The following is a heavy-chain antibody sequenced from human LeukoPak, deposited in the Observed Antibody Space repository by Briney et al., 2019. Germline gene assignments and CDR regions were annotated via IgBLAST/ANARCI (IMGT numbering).Heavy chain of an antibody. V-gene: IGHV4-39*01. Sequence: SETLSLTCTVSGGSISSSSYYWGWIRQPPGRGLEWLGSIYYSGSTYYNPSLKSRVTISVDTSKNQFSLKLSSVTAADTAVYYCARHDYGDSDWFDPWGQGTLVTVSS. CDR2: IYYSGST. D-gene: IGHD4-17*01. J-gene: IGHJ5*02. CDR1: GGSISSSSYY. CDR3: ARHDYGDSDWFDP.